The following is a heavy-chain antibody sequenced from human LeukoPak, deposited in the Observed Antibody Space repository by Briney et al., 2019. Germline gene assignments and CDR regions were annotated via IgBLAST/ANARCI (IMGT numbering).Heavy chain of an antibody. Sequence: TSETLSLTCTVSGGSVSSGSYYWSWIRQPPGKGLEWIGYIYYSGSTNYNPSLKSRVTISVDTSKNQFSLKLSSVTAADTAVYYCARRRRVGATTFDYWGQGTLVTVSS. CDR1: GGSVSSGSYY. CDR2: IYYSGST. V-gene: IGHV4-61*01. D-gene: IGHD1-26*01. J-gene: IGHJ4*02. CDR3: ARRRRVGATTFDY.